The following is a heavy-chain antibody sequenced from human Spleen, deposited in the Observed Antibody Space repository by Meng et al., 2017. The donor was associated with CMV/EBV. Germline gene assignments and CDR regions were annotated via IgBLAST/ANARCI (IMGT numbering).Heavy chain of an antibody. Sequence: ASVKVSCKTSGYRFTDNYMHWIRQAPGQGLEWMGWINPKSGGTKYAQKYQGRVTLTRDTSISTTYMELSRLNFDDTAVYYCATDGTAVVPFDHWGQGTTVTVSS. D-gene: IGHD4-23*01. CDR2: INPKSGGT. CDR1: GYRFTDNY. V-gene: IGHV1-2*02. J-gene: IGHJ4*02. CDR3: ATDGTAVVPFDH.